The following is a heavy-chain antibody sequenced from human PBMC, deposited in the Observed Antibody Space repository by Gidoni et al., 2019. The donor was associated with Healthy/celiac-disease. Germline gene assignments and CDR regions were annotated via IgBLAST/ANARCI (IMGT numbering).Heavy chain of an antibody. Sequence: EVQLVESGGGLVKPGGSLSLSCAASGFTFSTYTMNWVRQAPGKGLEWVSSISSSSSYIYYADSVKGRFTISRDNAKNSLYLQMNSLRAEDTAVYYCARPYSSGWYFDYWGQGTLVTVSS. D-gene: IGHD6-19*01. V-gene: IGHV3-21*01. CDR2: ISSSSSYI. CDR1: GFTFSTYT. CDR3: ARPYSSGWYFDY. J-gene: IGHJ4*02.